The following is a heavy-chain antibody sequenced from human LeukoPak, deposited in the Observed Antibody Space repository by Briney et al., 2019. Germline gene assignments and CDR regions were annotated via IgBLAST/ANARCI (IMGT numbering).Heavy chain of an antibody. D-gene: IGHD3-3*01. V-gene: IGHV4-61*02. CDR3: ARVSDYDFWSGYPMDV. CDR2: IYTSGST. Sequence: SETLSLTCTVSGGSISSGSYYWSWIRQPAGKELEWIGRIYTSGSTNYNPSLKSRVTISVDTSKNQFSLKLSSVTAADTAVYYCARVSDYDFWSGYPMDVWGKGTTVTVSS. CDR1: GGSISSGSYY. J-gene: IGHJ6*03.